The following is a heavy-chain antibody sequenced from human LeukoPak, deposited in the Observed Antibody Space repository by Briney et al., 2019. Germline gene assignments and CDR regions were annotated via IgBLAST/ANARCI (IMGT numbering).Heavy chain of an antibody. CDR2: VNSDGSDT. J-gene: IGHJ4*02. CDR3: ARGGPYGDYDY. D-gene: IGHD4-17*01. V-gene: IGHV3-74*01. CDR1: GFTFNIYW. Sequence: PGGSLRLSCAASGFTFNIYWMHWVRQAPGKGLVWVSRVNSDGSDTTYADSVKGRFTISRDNAKNTVYLQMNSLRGEDTAVYYCARGGPYGDYDYWGQGALVTVSS.